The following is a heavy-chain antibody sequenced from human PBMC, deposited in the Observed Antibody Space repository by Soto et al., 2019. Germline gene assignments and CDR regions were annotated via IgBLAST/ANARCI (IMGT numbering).Heavy chain of an antibody. V-gene: IGHV3-74*01. CDR3: ARGWTSTTYWGLFYN. J-gene: IGHJ4*01. CDR2: LNPNGTVT. Sequence: GGSLRLSCGGSGFTFCGSWMHWVRKAPGKGPVWVSRLNPNGTVTASSDSVKGRFTISRDNAKNTVYLQMNSLRADDTAVYYCARGWTSTTYWGLFYNWGHRTLLTV. D-gene: IGHD7-27*01. CDR1: GFTFCGSW.